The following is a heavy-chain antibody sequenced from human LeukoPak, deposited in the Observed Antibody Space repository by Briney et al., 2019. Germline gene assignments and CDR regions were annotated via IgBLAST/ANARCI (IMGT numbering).Heavy chain of an antibody. D-gene: IGHD3-22*01. J-gene: IGHJ4*02. CDR3: ARNYYDSSGYYYHDY. CDR2: IWYDGSNT. Sequence: PWRSLRLSCAASRFNFSSYGMHWVRQAPGKGLEWVAVIWYDGSNTYYADSVKGRFTISRDNSKNTLYLQMNSLRAEDTAVYYCARNYYDSSGYYYHDYWGQATLVTVSS. V-gene: IGHV3-33*01. CDR1: RFNFSSYG.